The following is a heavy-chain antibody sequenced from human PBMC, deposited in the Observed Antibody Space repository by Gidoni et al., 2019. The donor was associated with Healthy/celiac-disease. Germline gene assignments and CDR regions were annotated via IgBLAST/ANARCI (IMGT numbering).Heavy chain of an antibody. Sequence: EVHLVVFGGVVVRPGGFLRLLCAASGFTCDGDGVSRVGQATGKVLGWVSSNNWNGGSTGYADYVKVRFTIYRDNAKNSLYMQMNSLRAEDTALYHCARGQGAYCGDDCYNNWFDPWGQGTLVTVSS. D-gene: IGHD2-21*02. CDR2: NNWNGGST. CDR3: ARGQGAYCGDDCYNNWFDP. J-gene: IGHJ5*02. CDR1: GFTCDGDG. V-gene: IGHV3-20*01.